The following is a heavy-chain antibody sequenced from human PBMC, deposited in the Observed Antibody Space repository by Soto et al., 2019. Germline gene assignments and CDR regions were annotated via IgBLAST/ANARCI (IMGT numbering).Heavy chain of an antibody. CDR3: ARSGGSSYYYYYGMDV. D-gene: IGHD2-15*01. Sequence: RASVKVSCKASGYTFTSYGISWVRQAPGQGLEWMGWISAYNGNTNYAQKLQGRVTMTTDTSTSTAYMELRSLRSDDTAVYYCARSGGSSYYYYYGMDVWGQGTTVTVSS. V-gene: IGHV1-18*01. J-gene: IGHJ6*02. CDR1: GYTFTSYG. CDR2: ISAYNGNT.